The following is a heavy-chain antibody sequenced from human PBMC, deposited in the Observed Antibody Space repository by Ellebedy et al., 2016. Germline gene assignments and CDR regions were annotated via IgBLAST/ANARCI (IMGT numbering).Heavy chain of an antibody. J-gene: IGHJ4*02. Sequence: GESLKISXVASGFTFSIYCMHWVRQAPGKGLVWVSRIRSDGSSTSYADSVKGRFTISRDNAKNTLFLQMNSLRAEDTAVYYCARGLGYSVSWGQGTLVTVSP. CDR1: GFTFSIYC. CDR2: IRSDGSST. D-gene: IGHD6-13*01. CDR3: ARGLGYSVS. V-gene: IGHV3-74*01.